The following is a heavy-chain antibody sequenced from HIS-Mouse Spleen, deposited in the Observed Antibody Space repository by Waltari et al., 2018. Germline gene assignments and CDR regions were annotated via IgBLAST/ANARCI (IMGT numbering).Heavy chain of an antibody. D-gene: IGHD3-16*01. J-gene: IGHJ4*02. CDR3: ARARLGEGHFDY. V-gene: IGHV3-21*01. Sequence: EVQLVESGGGLVKPGGSLRLSCAASGFTFSSYSMNWVRQAPGEGLGWVSSISSSSSYIYYADSVKGRFTISRDNAKNSLYLQMNSLRAEDTAVYYCARARLGEGHFDYWGQGTLVTVSS. CDR1: GFTFSSYS. CDR2: ISSSSSYI.